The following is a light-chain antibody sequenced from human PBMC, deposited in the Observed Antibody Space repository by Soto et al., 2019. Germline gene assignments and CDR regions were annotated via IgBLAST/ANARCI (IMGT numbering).Light chain of an antibody. Sequence: QSVLTQPASVSGSPGQSITISCTGTSSDVGGYNYVSWYQLHPGKAPKLMIYEGSKRPSGVSNRFSGSKSGNTASLTISGLQAEDEADYYCCSYAGSVYVFGTGTKVTVL. J-gene: IGLJ1*01. CDR1: SSDVGGYNY. CDR3: CSYAGSVYV. V-gene: IGLV2-23*01. CDR2: EGS.